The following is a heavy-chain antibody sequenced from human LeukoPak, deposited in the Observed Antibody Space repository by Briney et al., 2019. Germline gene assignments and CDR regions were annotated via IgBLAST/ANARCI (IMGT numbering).Heavy chain of an antibody. CDR1: GFIFSDYT. D-gene: IGHD7-27*01. V-gene: IGHV3-23*01. J-gene: IGHJ3*01. CDR2: ISTGGDDT. Sequence: GGSLRLSCAASGFIFSDYTMSWVRQAPGKGLEWVSAISTGGDDTNYADSVKGRFTNSRDSSKNTLSLHINSLRAEDTAIYYCARSSRSWGVFDVWGQGTMVTVSS. CDR3: ARSSRSWGVFDV.